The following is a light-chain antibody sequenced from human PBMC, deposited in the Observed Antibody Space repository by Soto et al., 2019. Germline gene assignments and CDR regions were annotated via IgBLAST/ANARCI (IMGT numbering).Light chain of an antibody. J-gene: IGKJ1*01. CDR1: QSVSNNY. CDR2: GAS. CDR3: QQYGSSGT. V-gene: IGKV3-20*01. Sequence: EIVLTQSPGTLSLPPGERATLSCRASQSVSNNYLAWYQQKPGQAPRLLIYGASNRATGIPDGFSGSGSGTDFTLTISRLEPEDFAVYYCQQYGSSGTFGQGTKVDIK.